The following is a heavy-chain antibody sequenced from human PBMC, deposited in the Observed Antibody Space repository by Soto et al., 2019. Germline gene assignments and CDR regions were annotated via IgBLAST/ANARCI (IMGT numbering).Heavy chain of an antibody. Sequence: SETLSLTCTVSGGSISGDYCWNWIRQAPGKGLEWIGYVYHTGSTYHNPSLKSRGSISADTSNNQFSLKLRSVTAADTAVYFFASETYDITGNRIDSCDQGIPASVSS. CDR1: GGSISGDYC. J-gene: IGHJ5*01. CDR3: ASETYDITGNRIDS. CDR2: VYHTGST. D-gene: IGHD3-22*01. V-gene: IGHV4-30-4*01.